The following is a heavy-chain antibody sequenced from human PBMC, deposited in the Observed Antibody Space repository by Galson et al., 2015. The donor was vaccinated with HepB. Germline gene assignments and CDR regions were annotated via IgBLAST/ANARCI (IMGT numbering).Heavy chain of an antibody. J-gene: IGHJ4*02. Sequence: SLRLSCASSGFTLSNAWMTWVRQAPGKGLEWVGRIKSKTDGGTTDHAAPVKGRFTISRDDLKNTLYLQMNSLRTEDTAVYYCSLVRGGYYFAYWGQGTLVTVSS. V-gene: IGHV3-15*01. CDR1: GFTLSNAW. CDR3: SLVRGGYYFAY. CDR2: IKSKTDGGTT. D-gene: IGHD2-21*01.